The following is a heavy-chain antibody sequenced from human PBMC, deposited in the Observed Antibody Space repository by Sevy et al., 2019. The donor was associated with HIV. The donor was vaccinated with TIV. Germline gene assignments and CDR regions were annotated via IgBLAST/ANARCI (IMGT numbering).Heavy chain of an antibody. Sequence: GGSLRLSCAASGFSFSSYEMNWVRQAPGKGLEWLSYISNSGSSVYYSDSVRGRFTISRDNAKNSLYLQMNSLRAEDTAVYYCARDLPPSATIVAHFDYWGQGILVTVSS. CDR2: ISNSGSSV. V-gene: IGHV3-48*03. CDR1: GFSFSSYE. D-gene: IGHD5-12*01. J-gene: IGHJ4*02. CDR3: ARDLPPSATIVAHFDY.